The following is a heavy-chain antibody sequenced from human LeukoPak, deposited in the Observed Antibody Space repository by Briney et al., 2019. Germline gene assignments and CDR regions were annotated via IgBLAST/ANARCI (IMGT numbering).Heavy chain of an antibody. D-gene: IGHD3-22*01. V-gene: IGHV4-59*08. CDR1: GDSMSGYY. CDR2: IYYSGST. Sequence: SETLSLTCTVSGDSMSGYYWSWIRQSPGKGLEWIGHIYYSGSTNYNPSLKSRVTISVDTSKNQFSLKLSSVTAADTAVYYCASYDSKGTFDYWGQGTLVTVSS. CDR3: ASYDSKGTFDY. J-gene: IGHJ4*02.